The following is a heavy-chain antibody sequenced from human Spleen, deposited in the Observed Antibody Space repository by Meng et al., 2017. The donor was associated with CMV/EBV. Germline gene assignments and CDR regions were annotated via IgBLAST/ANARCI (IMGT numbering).Heavy chain of an antibody. CDR1: GFTFSDHY. V-gene: IGHV3-11*04. Sequence: LRLSCVASGFTFSDHYMTWIRQAPGKGLEWLSSISSFETSIYYADSLKGRFTISRDNGKKSLYLQMNSLRAEDTAVYYCARGVHYFDHWGQGILVTVSS. CDR3: ARGVHYFDH. J-gene: IGHJ4*02. CDR2: ISSFETSI.